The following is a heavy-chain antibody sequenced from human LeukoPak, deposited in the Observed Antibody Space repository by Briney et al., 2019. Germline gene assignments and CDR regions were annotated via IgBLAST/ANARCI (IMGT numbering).Heavy chain of an antibody. J-gene: IGHJ4*02. CDR2: AGWAGGTT. Sequence: GGSLRLSCAASGLTFSSHWMHWVRQAPGKGLEWVSLAGWAGGTTYYSDSVRGRFTISRDSGKNSVYLQMNSLTTDDTAFYFCAKELDTMFFDYWGQGALVTVSS. CDR1: GLTFSSHW. CDR3: AKELDTMFFDY. V-gene: IGHV3-43*01. D-gene: IGHD5-18*01.